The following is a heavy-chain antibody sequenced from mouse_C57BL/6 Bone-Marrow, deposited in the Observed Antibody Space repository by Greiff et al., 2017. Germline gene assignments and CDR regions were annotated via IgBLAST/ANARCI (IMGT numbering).Heavy chain of an antibody. V-gene: IGHV1-59*01. Sequence: QVQLQQPGAELVRPGTSVKLSCKASGYTFTSYWMHWVKQRPGQGLEWIGVIYPSDSYTNYNQKFKGKATLTVDTSSSTAYMQLSSLTSEDSAVYYCANEYGMDYWGQGTTLTVSS. D-gene: IGHD1-1*01. J-gene: IGHJ2*01. CDR1: GYTFTSYW. CDR3: ANEYGMDY. CDR2: IYPSDSYT.